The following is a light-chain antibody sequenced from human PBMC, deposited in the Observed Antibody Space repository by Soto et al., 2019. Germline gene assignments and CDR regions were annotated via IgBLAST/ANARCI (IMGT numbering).Light chain of an antibody. CDR2: EVT. J-gene: IGLJ1*01. V-gene: IGLV2-14*01. CDR3: TSYTSGSTLYV. CDR1: SSDIGGYNY. Sequence: QSVLTQPASVSGSPGQSITISCTGTSSDIGGYNYVSWYQQHPNRAPKLMIYEVTNRPSGVSTRFSGSKSGNTASLTISGLQAEDEADYYCTSYTSGSTLYVFGTGTKLTVL.